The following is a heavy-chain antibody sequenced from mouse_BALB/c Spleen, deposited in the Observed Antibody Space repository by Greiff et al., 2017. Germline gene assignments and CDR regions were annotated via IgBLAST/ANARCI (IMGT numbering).Heavy chain of an antibody. CDR2: ISSGSSTI. J-gene: IGHJ4*01. Sequence: EVKVVESGGGLVQPGGSRKLSCAASGFTFSSFGMHWVRQAPEKGLEWVAYISSGSSTIYYADTVKGRFTISRDNPKNTLFLQMTSLRSEDTAMYYCARAHYYGSSCAMDYWGQGTSVTVSS. CDR3: ARAHYYGSSCAMDY. V-gene: IGHV5-17*02. D-gene: IGHD1-1*01. CDR1: GFTFSSFG.